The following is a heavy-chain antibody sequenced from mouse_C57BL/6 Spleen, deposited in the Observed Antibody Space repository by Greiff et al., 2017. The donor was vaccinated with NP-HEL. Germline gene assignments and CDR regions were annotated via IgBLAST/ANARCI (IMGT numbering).Heavy chain of an antibody. J-gene: IGHJ2*01. Sequence: QVQLKQPGAELVRPGSSVKLSCKASGYTFTSYWMDWVKQRPGQGLEWIGNIYPSDSETHYNQKFKDKATLTVDKSSSTAYMQLSSLTSEDSAVYYCAREANWDVGYFDYWGQGTTLTVSS. V-gene: IGHV1-61*01. D-gene: IGHD4-1*01. CDR1: GYTFTSYW. CDR2: IYPSDSET. CDR3: AREANWDVGYFDY.